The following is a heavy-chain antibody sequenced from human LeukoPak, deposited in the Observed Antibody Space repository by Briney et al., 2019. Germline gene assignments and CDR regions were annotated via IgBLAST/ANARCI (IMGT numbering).Heavy chain of an antibody. CDR1: GFTFNSYN. Sequence: GGSLRLSCAAPGFTFNSYNMNWVRQAPGKGLEWVSSLSSSSSYIYYAGSVKGRFTISRDNAKNSLYLQMNSLRAEDTAVYYCARNRDLGDYYGSGSYDYWGQGTLVTVSS. CDR3: ARNRDLGDYYGSGSYDY. CDR2: LSSSSSYI. V-gene: IGHV3-21*01. J-gene: IGHJ4*02. D-gene: IGHD3-10*01.